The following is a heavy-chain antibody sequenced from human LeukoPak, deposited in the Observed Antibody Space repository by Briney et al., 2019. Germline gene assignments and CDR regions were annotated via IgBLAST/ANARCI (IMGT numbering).Heavy chain of an antibody. CDR2: LNPSGGST. Sequence: ASVKVSCKASGYTFTSYYMHWVRQAPGQGLEWMGVLNPSGGSTSYAQNFQGRVTLTSDTSTSTVYMDLSSLRSEDTAVYYCARGRYYYGSGSYYNGRLDYWGLGTLVTVSS. D-gene: IGHD3-10*01. CDR3: ARGRYYYGSGSYYNGRLDY. J-gene: IGHJ4*02. CDR1: GYTFTSYY. V-gene: IGHV1-46*01.